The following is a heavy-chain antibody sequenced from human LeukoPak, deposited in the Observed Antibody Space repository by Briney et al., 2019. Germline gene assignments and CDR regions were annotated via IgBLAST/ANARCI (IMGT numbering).Heavy chain of an antibody. Sequence: GGSLRLSCAASGFTFSSYWMSWVRQAPGKGLEWVANIKQDGSEKYYVDSVKGRFTISRDNAKNSLYLQMNSLRVEDTAVYYCARDNTLPMATVAGLNRFDPWGQGTLVTVSS. D-gene: IGHD6-19*01. V-gene: IGHV3-7*01. CDR1: GFTFSSYW. CDR2: IKQDGSEK. J-gene: IGHJ5*02. CDR3: ARDNTLPMATVAGLNRFDP.